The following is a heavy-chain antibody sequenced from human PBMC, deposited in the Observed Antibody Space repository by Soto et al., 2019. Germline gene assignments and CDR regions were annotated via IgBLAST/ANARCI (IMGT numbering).Heavy chain of an antibody. Sequence: EVQLVESGGGLVQPGGSLKLSCAASGFTFSGSTIHWVRQTSGKGLEWVGRIPSKTNTYATAYAASLKGRFTISRDDSKNTAYLQMDSMKTEDTAGYYCTRQHLDVPVASAIAYWGQGTLVTVSS. CDR2: IPSKTNTYAT. J-gene: IGHJ4*02. CDR3: TRQHLDVPVASAIAY. CDR1: GFTFSGST. V-gene: IGHV3-73*02. D-gene: IGHD6-19*01.